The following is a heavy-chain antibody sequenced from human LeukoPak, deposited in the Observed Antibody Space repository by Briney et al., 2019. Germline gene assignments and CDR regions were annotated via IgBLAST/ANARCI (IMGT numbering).Heavy chain of an antibody. V-gene: IGHV4-59*08. CDR1: GGSISSYY. CDR3: ARGGGGYYPDY. CDR2: IYYSGST. Sequence: SETLSPTCTVSGGSISSYYWSWIRQPPGKGLEWIGYIYYSGSTNYNPSLKSRVTISVDTSKNQFSLKLSSVTAADTAVYYCARGGGGYYPDYWGQGTLVTVSS. D-gene: IGHD3-22*01. J-gene: IGHJ4*02.